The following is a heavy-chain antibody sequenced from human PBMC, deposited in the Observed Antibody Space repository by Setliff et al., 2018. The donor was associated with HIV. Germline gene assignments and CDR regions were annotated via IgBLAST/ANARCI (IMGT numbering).Heavy chain of an antibody. Sequence: PSETLSLTCTVSGGSININNYYWSWIRQHPGKGLEWIGYIDYSGSSYYNPSVRSRVIMSLDTSENHFSLKLSSVTAADTAVYYCARGLGDYGSGSYWIYYYYMDVWGKGTTVTVSS. CDR2: IDYSGSS. J-gene: IGHJ6*03. CDR1: GGSININNYY. CDR3: ARGLGDYGSGSYWIYYYYMDV. D-gene: IGHD3-10*01. V-gene: IGHV4-31*03.